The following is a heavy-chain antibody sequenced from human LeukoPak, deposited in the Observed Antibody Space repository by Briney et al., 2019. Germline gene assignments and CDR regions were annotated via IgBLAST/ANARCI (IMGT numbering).Heavy chain of an antibody. CDR1: GGSITSAGYY. J-gene: IGHJ4*02. V-gene: IGHV4-31*03. Sequence: PSQTLSLTCTVPGGSITSAGYYWSWIRQHPGKCLEWIAYIYYSGSTYYNTSLKSRVTISVDTSKNQFSLKLSSVTAADTAVYYCARERSYYGSSGYSFFDYWGQGTLVTVSS. D-gene: IGHD3-22*01. CDR2: IYYSGST. CDR3: ARERSYYGSSGYSFFDY.